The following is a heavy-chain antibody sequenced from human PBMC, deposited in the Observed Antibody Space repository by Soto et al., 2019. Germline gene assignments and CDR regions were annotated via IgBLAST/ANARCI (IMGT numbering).Heavy chain of an antibody. V-gene: IGHV2-5*02. D-gene: IGHD2-15*01. CDR3: AHSIRRPSCRGGNCYSFDY. Sequence: QITLKESGPTLVKPTQTLTLTCTFSGFSLSTSGVGVGWIRQPPGKALEWLALLFWDDDKRYSPSLRNRLTISKDTSKNQVVLTMTNVDPVDTATYYCAHSIRRPSCRGGNCYSFDYWGQGTVVTVSS. J-gene: IGHJ4*02. CDR1: GFSLSTSGVG. CDR2: LFWDDDK.